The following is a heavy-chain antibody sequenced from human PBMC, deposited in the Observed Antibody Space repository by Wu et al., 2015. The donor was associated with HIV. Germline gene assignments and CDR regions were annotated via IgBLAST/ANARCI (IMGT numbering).Heavy chain of an antibody. J-gene: IGHJ4*02. CDR2: INPRSDST. Sequence: QLVQSRAAVKKPGASVKVSCTTFGYTFINNFLHWVRQAPGQGPEWMGVINPRSDSTTYAQPFEGRLTMTRDTSKNTMYMELSSLTSEDTATYYCARERVDYDSGGYRAHRGYYFDYWGQGTLVIVSS. V-gene: IGHV1-46*01. CDR1: GYTFINNF. CDR3: ARERVDYDSGGYRAHRGYYFDY. D-gene: IGHD3-22*01.